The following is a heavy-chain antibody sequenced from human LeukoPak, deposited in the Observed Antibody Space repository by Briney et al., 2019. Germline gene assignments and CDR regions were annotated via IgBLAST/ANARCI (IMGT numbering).Heavy chain of an antibody. V-gene: IGHV4-61*02. D-gene: IGHD2-21*02. Sequence: SQTLSLTCTVSGGSISSGSYYWSWIRQPPGKGLEWIGRIYTSGSTNYNPSLKSRVTISVDTSKNQFSLKLSSVTAADTAVYYCARSGPYCGGDCYLRYWGQGTLVTVSS. J-gene: IGHJ4*02. CDR2: IYTSGST. CDR1: GGSISSGSYY. CDR3: ARSGPYCGGDCYLRY.